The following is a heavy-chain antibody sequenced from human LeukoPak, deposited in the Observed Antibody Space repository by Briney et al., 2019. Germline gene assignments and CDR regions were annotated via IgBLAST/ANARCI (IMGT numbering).Heavy chain of an antibody. Sequence: GSLRLSCAASGFTFSSYSMNWVRQAPGKGLEWVSSISSSSSYIYYADSVKGRFTISRDNAKNSLYLQMNSLRAEDTAVYYCARQGPVRGNAVDYWGQGTLVTVSS. CDR3: ARQGPVRGNAVDY. V-gene: IGHV3-21*01. CDR1: GFTFSSYS. D-gene: IGHD3-10*01. CDR2: ISSSSSYI. J-gene: IGHJ4*02.